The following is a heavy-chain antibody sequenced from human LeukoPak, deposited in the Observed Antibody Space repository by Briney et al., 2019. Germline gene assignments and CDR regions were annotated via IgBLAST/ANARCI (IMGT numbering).Heavy chain of an antibody. Sequence: SGGSLRLSCAASGFTVGTKYMNWVRQAPGKGLEWVSILYSGGDTYYADSVQGRLTISRDNSRNTLSLQMNSLRVEDTAVYYCARVGDHYRWYFDLWGRGTLVTVSS. CDR2: LYSGGDT. D-gene: IGHD3-10*01. J-gene: IGHJ2*01. CDR1: GFTVGTKY. V-gene: IGHV3-53*01. CDR3: ARVGDHYRWYFDL.